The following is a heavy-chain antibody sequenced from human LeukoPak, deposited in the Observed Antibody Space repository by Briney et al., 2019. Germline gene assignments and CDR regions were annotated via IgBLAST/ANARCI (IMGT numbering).Heavy chain of an antibody. J-gene: IGHJ6*02. D-gene: IGHD2-15*01. CDR2: ISYDGSNK. CDR3: AIEYCSGGSCGYYGMDV. CDR1: GFTFSSYG. Sequence: PGGSLRLSCAASGFTFSSYGMHCVRQAPGKGLEWVAVISYDGSNKYYADSVKGRFTISRDNSKNTLYLQMNSLRAEDTAVYYCAIEYCSGGSCGYYGMDVWGQGTTVTVSS. V-gene: IGHV3-30*03.